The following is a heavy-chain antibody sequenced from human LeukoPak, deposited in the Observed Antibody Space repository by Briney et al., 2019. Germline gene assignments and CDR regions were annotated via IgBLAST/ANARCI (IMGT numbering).Heavy chain of an antibody. V-gene: IGHV4-39*01. CDR3: ASSTSGYYNY. CDR1: GGSIGSSSYY. Sequence: SETLSLTCTVSGGSIGSSSYYWGWIRQPPGKGLEWIGSIYYTGSTYYNPSLKSRVTISVDTSKNQFSLKLSSVTAADTAVYYCASSTSGYYNYWGQGTLVTVSS. CDR2: IYYTGST. J-gene: IGHJ4*02. D-gene: IGHD3-22*01.